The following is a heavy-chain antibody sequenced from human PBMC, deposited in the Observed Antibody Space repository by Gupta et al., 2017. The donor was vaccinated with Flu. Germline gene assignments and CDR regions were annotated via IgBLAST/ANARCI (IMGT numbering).Heavy chain of an antibody. D-gene: IGHD2-15*01. J-gene: IGHJ4*02. CDR1: GFIFSTYG. CDR2: ISFDGTYK. CDR3: AKDQREYCSGGECYPQILDY. V-gene: IGHV3-30*18. Sequence: QVQLVESGGGVVQPGRSLRSSCRASGFIFSTYGVHWVRQAPGKGLEWVAVISFDGTYKSYADSVKGRFTISRDNSKNTLNLLINSLRAEDTAVYYCAKDQREYCSGGECYPQILDYWGQGTLVTVSP.